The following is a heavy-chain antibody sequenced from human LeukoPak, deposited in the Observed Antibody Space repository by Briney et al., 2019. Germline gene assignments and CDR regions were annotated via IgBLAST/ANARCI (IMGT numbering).Heavy chain of an antibody. D-gene: IGHD3-16*01. CDR2: ITGDCKYI. Sequence: GGTLRLSCAASGFIFKTYTMTWVRQAPGKGLEWVSSITGDCKYITYADSVKGRFTISRDNAKNSLYLQVASLRGDDTATYYCAREGNDYYYDQWGQGTLVT. CDR1: GFIFKTYT. CDR3: AREGNDYYYDQ. V-gene: IGHV3-21*01. J-gene: IGHJ4*02.